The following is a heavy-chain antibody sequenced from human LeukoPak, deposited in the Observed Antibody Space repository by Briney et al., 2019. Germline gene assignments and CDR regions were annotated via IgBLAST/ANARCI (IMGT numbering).Heavy chain of an antibody. Sequence: GGSLRLSCAASGFTFSSYSMNWVRQAPGKGLEWVSSISSSSSYIYYADSVKGRFTISRDNAKNSLYLQMNSLRAEDTALYYCASDHDYFDTSGYYESDALQIWGQGTLVTVSS. J-gene: IGHJ3*02. CDR3: ASDHDYFDTSGYYESDALQI. CDR2: ISSSSSYI. CDR1: GFTFSSYS. D-gene: IGHD3-22*01. V-gene: IGHV3-21*04.